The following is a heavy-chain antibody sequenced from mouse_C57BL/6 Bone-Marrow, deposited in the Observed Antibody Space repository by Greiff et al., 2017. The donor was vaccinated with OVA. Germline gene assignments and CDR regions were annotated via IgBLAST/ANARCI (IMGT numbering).Heavy chain of an antibody. V-gene: IGHV5-6*01. D-gene: IGHD1-1*01. CDR3: ARQKGGSSSFAY. J-gene: IGHJ3*01. CDR2: ISSGGSYT. Sequence: EVQLVESGGDLVKPGGSLKLSCAASGFTFSSYGMSWVRQTPDKRLEWVATISSGGSYTYYPDSVKGRFTISRDNAKNTLYLQMSSLKSEDTAMYYCARQKGGSSSFAYWGQGTLVTVSA. CDR1: GFTFSSYG.